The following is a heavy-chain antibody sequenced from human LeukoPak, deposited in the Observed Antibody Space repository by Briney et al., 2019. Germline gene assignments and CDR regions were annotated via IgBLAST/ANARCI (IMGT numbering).Heavy chain of an antibody. CDR2: IYPGDSDT. Sequence: PGESLKISCKGSGYSFTSYWIGWVRQMPGKGLEWMGIIYPGDSDTRYSPSFQGQVTISADKSISTAYLQWSSLKASDTAMYYCAGNSYVGATKTHFDYWGQGTLVTVSS. CDR3: AGNSYVGATKTHFDY. V-gene: IGHV5-51*01. D-gene: IGHD1-26*01. CDR1: GYSFTSYW. J-gene: IGHJ4*02.